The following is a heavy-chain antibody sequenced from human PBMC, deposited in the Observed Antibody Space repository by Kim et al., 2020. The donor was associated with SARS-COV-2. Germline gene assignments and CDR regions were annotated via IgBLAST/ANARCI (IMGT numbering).Heavy chain of an antibody. CDR3: ARACGYDISGYYGFFHH. Sequence: SVKGRFTISRDNAKSTLYLQMNSLRPEDTAVYYCARACGYDISGYYGFFHHWGRGALVTVSS. J-gene: IGHJ1*01. V-gene: IGHV3-74*01. D-gene: IGHD3-22*01.